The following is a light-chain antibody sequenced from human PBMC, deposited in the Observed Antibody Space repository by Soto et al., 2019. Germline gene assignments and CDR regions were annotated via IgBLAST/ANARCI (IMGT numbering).Light chain of an antibody. CDR1: QGISSY. CDR2: AAS. J-gene: IGKJ1*01. CDR3: QQYYRHPWT. V-gene: IGKV1-8*01. Sequence: AIRMTQSPSSFSASTGDRVTITCRASQGISSYLAWYQQKPGKAPKLLIYAASIFQSGIPSRFSGSGSGTDFTLTISCLQSEDFAAYYWQQYYRHPWTFGQGTKVEIK.